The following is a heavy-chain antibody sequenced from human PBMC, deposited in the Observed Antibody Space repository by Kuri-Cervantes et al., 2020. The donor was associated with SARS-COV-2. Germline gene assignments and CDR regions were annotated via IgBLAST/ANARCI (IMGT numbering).Heavy chain of an antibody. CDR3: ARVKGDDFWSGRQSDAFDI. Sequence: SETLSLTCTVSGGSISSYYWSWIRQPAGKGLEWIGRIYTSGSTNYNPSLKSRVTMSVDTSKNQFSLKLSSVTAADTAVYYCARVKGDDFWSGRQSDAFDIWAKGQWSPSPQ. CDR1: GGSISSYY. D-gene: IGHD3-3*01. CDR2: IYTSGST. V-gene: IGHV4-4*07. J-gene: IGHJ3*02.